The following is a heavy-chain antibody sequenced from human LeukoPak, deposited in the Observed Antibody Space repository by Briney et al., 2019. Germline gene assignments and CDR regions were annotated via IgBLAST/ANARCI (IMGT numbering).Heavy chain of an antibody. D-gene: IGHD3-10*01. CDR1: GGSISSHY. V-gene: IGHV4-59*08. CDR2: IYYSGST. J-gene: IGHJ4*02. CDR3: ARQEFGRGNDY. Sequence: SETLSLTCTVSGGSISSHYWSWIRQPPGKGLEWIGYIYYSGSTNHSPSLKSRVTISVNTSKNQFSLRLSSVTAADTAVYYCARQEFGRGNDYWGQGTLVTVSS.